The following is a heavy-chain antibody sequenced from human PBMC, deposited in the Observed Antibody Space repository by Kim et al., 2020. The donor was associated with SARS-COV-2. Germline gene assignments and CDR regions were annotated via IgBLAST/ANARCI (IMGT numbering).Heavy chain of an antibody. Sequence: SETLSLTCTVSGGSISSSSYYWGWIRQPPGKGLEWIGSIYYSGSTYYNPSLKSRVTISVDTSKNQFSLKLSSVTAADTAVYYCATPTSLMVRGVRRDAFDIWGQGTMVTVSS. J-gene: IGHJ3*02. CDR2: IYYSGST. CDR3: ATPTSLMVRGVRRDAFDI. V-gene: IGHV4-39*07. CDR1: GGSISSSSYY. D-gene: IGHD3-10*01.